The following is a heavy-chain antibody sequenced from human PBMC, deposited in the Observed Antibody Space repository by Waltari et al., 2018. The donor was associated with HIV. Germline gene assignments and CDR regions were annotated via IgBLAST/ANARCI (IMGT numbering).Heavy chain of an antibody. CDR1: GYTFTGYY. V-gene: IGHV1-2*02. CDR3: ATDCGGDCYEDY. D-gene: IGHD2-21*02. CDR2: INPNSGGR. J-gene: IGHJ4*02. Sequence: QVQLVQSGAEVKKPGASVKVSCKASGYTFTGYYMHWVRQAPGQGLEWMGWINPNSGGRKYAQKCQGRVTRTRDTSISTAYMELSRLRSDDTAVYYCATDCGGDCYEDYWGQGTLVTVSS.